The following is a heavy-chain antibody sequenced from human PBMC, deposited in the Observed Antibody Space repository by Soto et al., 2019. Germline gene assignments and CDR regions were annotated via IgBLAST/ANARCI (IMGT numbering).Heavy chain of an antibody. CDR1: GGSISSYY. CDR3: AKDLGDHCDESYYYYGMDV. J-gene: IGHJ6*02. Sequence: PSETLSLTCTVSGGSISSYYWSWIRQPPGKGLEWIGYIYYSGSTNYNPSLKSRVTISVDTSKNQFSLKLSSVTAADTAVYYCAKDLGDHCDESYYYYGMDVWGQGTTVTVSS. CDR2: IYYSGST. V-gene: IGHV4-59*01. D-gene: IGHD1-26*01.